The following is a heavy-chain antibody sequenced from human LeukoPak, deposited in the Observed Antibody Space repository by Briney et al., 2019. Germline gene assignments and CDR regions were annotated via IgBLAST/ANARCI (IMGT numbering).Heavy chain of an antibody. J-gene: IGHJ5*02. CDR1: GYTFTSYY. D-gene: IGHD1-26*01. CDR2: INPSGGST. Sequence: ASVKVSCKASGYTFTSYYMHWVRQAPGQGLEWMGIINPSGGSTSYAQKFQGRVTMTRDMSTSTVYMELSSLRSEDTAVYYCARDARQYSGSYYRGNWFDPWGQGTLVTVSS. V-gene: IGHV1-46*01. CDR3: ARDARQYSGSYYRGNWFDP.